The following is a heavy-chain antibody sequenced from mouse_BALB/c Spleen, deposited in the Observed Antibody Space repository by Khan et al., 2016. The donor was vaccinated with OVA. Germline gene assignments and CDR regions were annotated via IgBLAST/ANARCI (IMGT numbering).Heavy chain of an antibody. V-gene: IGHV1S81*02. CDR2: INPSNGGT. Sequence: VQLQASGAELVKPGASVRLSCKASGYTFTSYYLYWVKQRPGQGLEWIGDINPSNGGTNFNEKFKNKATLTVDKSSSPAYMQLSSLTSEDSAVYYCTRSGYGTFAYWGQGTLVTVSA. CDR3: TRSGYGTFAY. CDR1: GYTFTSYY. D-gene: IGHD2-1*01. J-gene: IGHJ3*01.